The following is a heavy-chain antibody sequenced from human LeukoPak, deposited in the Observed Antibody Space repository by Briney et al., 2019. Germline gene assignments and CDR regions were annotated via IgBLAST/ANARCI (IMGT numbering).Heavy chain of an antibody. CDR3: ARGIYFVIS. D-gene: IGHD3-9*01. Sequence: SETLSLTCTVSGYSISSGYYWGWIRPPPGKGLEWIGSIYHSGSTYYNPSLKSRVTISVDTSKNQFSLKLSSVTAADTAVYYCARGIYFVISWGQGTLVTVSS. CDR2: IYHSGST. CDR1: GYSISSGYY. V-gene: IGHV4-38-2*02. J-gene: IGHJ5*02.